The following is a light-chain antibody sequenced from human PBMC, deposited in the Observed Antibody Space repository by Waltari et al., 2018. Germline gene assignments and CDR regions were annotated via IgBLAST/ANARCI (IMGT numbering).Light chain of an antibody. CDR3: QQYDNLPPST. CDR2: DAS. CDR1: QDMSNY. Sequence: DIRMAQSPSSLSASVGDRGTITRQASQDMSNYLNWYQQKPGKAPKLLIYDASNLETGVPARFSGSGSGTDFTFTISSLQPEDIATYFCQQYDNLPPSTFGPGTKVDIK. V-gene: IGKV1-33*01. J-gene: IGKJ3*01.